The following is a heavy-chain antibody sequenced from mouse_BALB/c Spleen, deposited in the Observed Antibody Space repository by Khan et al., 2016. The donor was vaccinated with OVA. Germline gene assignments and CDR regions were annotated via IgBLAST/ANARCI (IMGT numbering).Heavy chain of an antibody. CDR1: GFNFSTYG. D-gene: IGHD1-1*01. V-gene: IGHV5-6*01. J-gene: IGHJ3*01. CDR3: ERLAYYYNSEGFAY. Sequence: VQLVESGGDLVKPGGSLKLSCAASGFNFSTYGMSWVRQTPDKRLGWVATISSGGSYTYYPDNVQGRFTISRDNAKNTLSLQMSSLKSEDTDMYYCERLAYYYNSEGFAYWGQGTLVTVSA. CDR2: ISSGGSYT.